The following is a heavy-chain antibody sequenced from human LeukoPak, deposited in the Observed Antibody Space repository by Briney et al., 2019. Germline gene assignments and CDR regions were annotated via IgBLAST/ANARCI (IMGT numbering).Heavy chain of an antibody. CDR1: GGTFSSYA. CDR2: IIPIFGTA. Sequence: ASVKVSCKASGGTFSSYAISWVRQAPGQGLEWMGGIIPIFGTANYAQKFQGRVTITADESTSTAYMELSSLRSEDTAVYYCARGREAAAGPKSAKYYYYYYMDVWGKGTTVTVSS. CDR3: ARGREAAAGPKSAKYYYYYYMDV. J-gene: IGHJ6*03. D-gene: IGHD6-13*01. V-gene: IGHV1-69*13.